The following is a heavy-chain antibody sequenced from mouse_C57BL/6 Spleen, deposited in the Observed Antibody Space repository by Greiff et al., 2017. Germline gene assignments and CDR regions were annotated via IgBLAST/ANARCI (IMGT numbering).Heavy chain of an antibody. D-gene: IGHD2-2*01. CDR3: ARRGYGYEAYWYFDV. Sequence: QVQLQQPGAELVMPGASVKLSCKASGYTFTSYWMHWVKQRPGQGLEWIGEIDPSDSYTNYNQKFKGKSTLTVDKSSSTAYMQLSSLTSEDSAVYYCARRGYGYEAYWYFDVWGTGTTVTVSS. CDR2: IDPSDSYT. J-gene: IGHJ1*03. V-gene: IGHV1-69*01. CDR1: GYTFTSYW.